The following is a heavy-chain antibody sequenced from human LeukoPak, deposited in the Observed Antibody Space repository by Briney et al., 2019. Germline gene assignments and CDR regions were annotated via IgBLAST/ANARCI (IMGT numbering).Heavy chain of an antibody. CDR1: GFTSDDYA. CDR2: ISGDGNKI. Sequence: GGSLRLSCAASGFTSDDYAMHWVRQVPGKGLEWVSLISGDGNKIYYGDSVKGRFTVSRDKSKNSLYQQMTSLTTEDTALYYCAKDNPVISVWGQGTLVTVSS. D-gene: IGHD2-21*01. J-gene: IGHJ4*02. V-gene: IGHV3-43*02. CDR3: AKDNPVISV.